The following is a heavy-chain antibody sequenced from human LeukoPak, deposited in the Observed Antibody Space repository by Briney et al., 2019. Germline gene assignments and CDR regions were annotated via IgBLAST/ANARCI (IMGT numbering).Heavy chain of an antibody. CDR3: ARGPYYYGSGSYELDY. D-gene: IGHD3-10*01. Sequence: GASVKVSCKASGYTFTSYDINWVRQATGQGLEWMGWMNPNSGNTGYAQKFQGRVTITRNTSISTAYMELSSLRSEDTAVYYCARGPYYYGSGSYELDYWGQGTLVTVSS. CDR2: MNPNSGNT. CDR1: GYTFTSYD. V-gene: IGHV1-8*03. J-gene: IGHJ4*02.